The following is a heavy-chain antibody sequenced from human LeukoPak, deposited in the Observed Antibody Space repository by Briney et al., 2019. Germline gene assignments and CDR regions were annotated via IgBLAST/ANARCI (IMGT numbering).Heavy chain of an antibody. D-gene: IGHD4-23*01. CDR3: ARDYLGGNPDAFDI. V-gene: IGHV4-39*07. Sequence: SETLSLTCTVSGDSISSSSYYWGWIRQPPGKELEWIGSIYYSGSTYYNPSLNSRVTISVDTSKNQFSLKLSSVTAADTAVYYCARDYLGGNPDAFDIWGQGTMITVSS. CDR2: IYYSGST. J-gene: IGHJ3*02. CDR1: GDSISSSSYY.